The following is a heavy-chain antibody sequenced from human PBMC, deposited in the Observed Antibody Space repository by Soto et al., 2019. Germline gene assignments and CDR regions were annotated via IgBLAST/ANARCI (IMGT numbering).Heavy chain of an antibody. CDR3: VSQRTSVLTQAYFDY. CDR2: VYYRGRS. J-gene: IGHJ4*02. D-gene: IGHD2-8*01. V-gene: IGHV4-39*01. CDR1: GGSVSNSNYY. Sequence: WETLSLTCTVSGGSVSNSNYYWGWIRQSPGKGLEWIGSVYYRGRSYSKSSVKSRVTISVDTSKNQFSLNLNSVTASDTAVYFCVSQRTSVLTQAYFDYWGPGALVTVSS.